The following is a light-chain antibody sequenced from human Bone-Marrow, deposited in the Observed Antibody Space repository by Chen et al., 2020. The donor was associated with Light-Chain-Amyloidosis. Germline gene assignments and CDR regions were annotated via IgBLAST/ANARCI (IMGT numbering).Light chain of an antibody. CDR3: QHYYGIPTWT. V-gene: IGKV1-12*01. J-gene: IGKJ1*01. CDR1: QGISSW. CDR2: AAS. Sequence: DIQMTQSPSSVSASVGDRVTITCRASQGISSWLAWYQQKPGKAPKLLVYAASSLQSGVPSRFSGSGSGTDFTLTISSLQAEDVAVYYCQHYYGIPTWTFGQGTKVEIK.